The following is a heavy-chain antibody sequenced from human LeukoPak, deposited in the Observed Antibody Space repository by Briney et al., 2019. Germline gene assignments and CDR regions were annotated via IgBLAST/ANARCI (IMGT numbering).Heavy chain of an antibody. Sequence: SETLSLTCTVSGGSISSYYWSWIRQPPGKGLEWIGYTYYSGSTNYNPSLKSRVTISVDTSKNQFSLKLSSVTAADTAVYYCARFRINRLDYWGQGTLVTVSS. V-gene: IGHV4-59*01. CDR1: GGSISSYY. CDR3: ARFRINRLDY. CDR2: TYYSGST. J-gene: IGHJ4*02. D-gene: IGHD2-15*01.